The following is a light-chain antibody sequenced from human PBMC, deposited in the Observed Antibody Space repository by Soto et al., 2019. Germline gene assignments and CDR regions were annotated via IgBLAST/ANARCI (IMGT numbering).Light chain of an antibody. CDR3: QQYDSYWGT. CDR1: QSVSSN. CDR2: GAS. V-gene: IGKV3-15*01. J-gene: IGKJ1*01. Sequence: EIVMTQSPATLSVSPGERATLSCRASQSVSSNLAWYQQKPGQAPRLLIYGASNRATGIPARFSGSRSGTEFTLTISSLQPDDFATYYCQQYDSYWGTFGQGTKVDIK.